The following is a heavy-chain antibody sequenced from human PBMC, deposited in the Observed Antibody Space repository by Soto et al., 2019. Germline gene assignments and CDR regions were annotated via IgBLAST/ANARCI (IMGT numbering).Heavy chain of an antibody. CDR2: TYYRSKWYD. D-gene: IGHD6-13*01. CDR3: ACFRFQQQLSHLDY. V-gene: IGHV6-1*01. J-gene: IGHJ4*02. CDR1: GDSVSSKSVA. Sequence: PSQTLSLTCAIFGDSVSSKSVAWNWIRQSPSRGLEWLGRTYYRSKWYDDYAVSVKSRIIINPDTSKNQFSLQLNSVTPEDTAVYYCACFRFQQQLSHLDYWGQGILVTVS.